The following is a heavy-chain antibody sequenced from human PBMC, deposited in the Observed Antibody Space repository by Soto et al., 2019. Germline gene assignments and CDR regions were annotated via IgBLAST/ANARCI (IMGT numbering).Heavy chain of an antibody. J-gene: IGHJ5*02. Sequence: NPSESLSLNCAVSGYSIRSGYYWGRIRQTPGKGLEWIASIYHSGSTYYNPSLKSRVTISVDTSKNQFSLKLTSVTAADTAVYYCARGAATVTPGWFDPWGQGIMVTVSS. D-gene: IGHD4-17*01. V-gene: IGHV4-38-2*01. CDR1: GYSIRSGYY. CDR3: ARGAATVTPGWFDP. CDR2: IYHSGST.